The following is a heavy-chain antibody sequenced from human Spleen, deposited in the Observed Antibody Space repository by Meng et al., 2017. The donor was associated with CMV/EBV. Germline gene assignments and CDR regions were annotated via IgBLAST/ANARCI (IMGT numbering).Heavy chain of an antibody. CDR1: GGSFSGYY. CDR3: ATVNPAPEYFQH. CDR2: INHSGST. V-gene: IGHV4-34*01. Sequence: SETLSLTCAVYGGSFSGYYWSWIRQPPGKGLEWIGEINHSGSTNYSPSLKSRVTISVDTSKNQFSLKLSSVTAADTAVYYCATVNPAPEYFQHWGQGTLVTVSS. J-gene: IGHJ1*01.